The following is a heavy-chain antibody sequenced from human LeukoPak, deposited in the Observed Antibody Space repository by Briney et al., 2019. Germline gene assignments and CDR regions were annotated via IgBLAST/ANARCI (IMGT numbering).Heavy chain of an antibody. CDR2: ISGSGGST. D-gene: IGHD4-17*01. Sequence: GGSLRLSCAASGFTFSSYAMSWVRQAPGKGLEWVSAISGSGGSTYYADSVKGRFAISRDNSKNTLYLQMNSLRAEDTAVYYCAKDPTRLMTTVTPFDYWGQGTLVTVSS. CDR3: AKDPTRLMTTVTPFDY. CDR1: GFTFSSYA. V-gene: IGHV3-23*01. J-gene: IGHJ4*02.